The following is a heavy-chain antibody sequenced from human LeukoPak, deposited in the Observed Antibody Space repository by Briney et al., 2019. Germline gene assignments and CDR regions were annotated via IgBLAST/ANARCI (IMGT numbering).Heavy chain of an antibody. V-gene: IGHV1-69*05. CDR3: ARAHIGCTNGVCYEGLDWFDP. J-gene: IGHJ5*02. D-gene: IGHD2-8*01. Sequence: VASVKVSCKASGGTFSSYAISWVRQAPGQGLEWMGGIIPIFGTANYAQKFQGRVTITTDESTSTAYMELSSLRSEDTAVYYCARAHIGCTNGVCYEGLDWFDPWGQGTLVTVSS. CDR1: GGTFSSYA. CDR2: IIPIFGTA.